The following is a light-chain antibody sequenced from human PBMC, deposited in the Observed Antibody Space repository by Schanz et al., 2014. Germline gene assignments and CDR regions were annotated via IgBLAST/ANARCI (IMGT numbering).Light chain of an antibody. Sequence: SALTQPPSASGSPGQSVTISCTGTSSDVGGYTYVSWYQQHPGKAPKLMIFDVNQRPSGVPDRFSGSKSGNTASPTVSGLQAEDEADYYCSSYGGNLGVFGTGTKLTVL. V-gene: IGLV2-8*01. CDR1: SSDVGGYTY. CDR3: SSYGGNLGV. J-gene: IGLJ1*01. CDR2: DVN.